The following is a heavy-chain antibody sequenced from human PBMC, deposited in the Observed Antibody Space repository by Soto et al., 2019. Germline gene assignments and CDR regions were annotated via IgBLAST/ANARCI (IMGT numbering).Heavy chain of an antibody. CDR1: GYTFTRYG. V-gene: IGHV1-18*01. J-gene: IGHJ3*02. CDR3: ARDLIGGVIAAAGRAFDI. CDR2: ISAYNGNT. D-gene: IGHD6-13*01. Sequence: ASVKVSCKASGYTFTRYGISWVRQAPGQGLEWMGWISAYNGNTNYAQKLQGRVTMTTDTSTSTAYMELRSLRSDDTAVYYCARDLIGGVIAAAGRAFDIWGQGTMVTVSS.